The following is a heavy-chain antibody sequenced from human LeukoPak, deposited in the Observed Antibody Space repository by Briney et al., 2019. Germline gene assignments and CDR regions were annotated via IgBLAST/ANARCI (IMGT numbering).Heavy chain of an antibody. D-gene: IGHD3-10*01. V-gene: IGHV4-34*01. CDR3: ARGLGSEWFGEVEP. CDR2: INHSGST. CDR1: GFTFSSYA. J-gene: IGHJ5*02. Sequence: GSLRLSCAASGFTFSSYAMSWVRQPPGKGLEWIGEINHSGSTNYNPSLKSRVTISVDTSKNQFSLKLSSVTAADTAVYYCARGLGSEWFGEVEPWGQGTLVTVSS.